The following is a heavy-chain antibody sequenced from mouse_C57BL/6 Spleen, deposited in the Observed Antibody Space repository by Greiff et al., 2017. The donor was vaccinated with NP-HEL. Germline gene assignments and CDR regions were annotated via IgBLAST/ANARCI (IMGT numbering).Heavy chain of an antibody. Sequence: EVKLVESGGGLVKPGGSLKLSCAASGSTFSDYGMHWVRQAPEKGLEWVAYISSGSSTIYYADTVKGRFTISRDNAKNTLFLQMTSLRSEDTAMYYCARPGTGAWFAYWGQGTLVTVSA. CDR2: ISSGSSTI. J-gene: IGHJ3*01. CDR1: GSTFSDYG. V-gene: IGHV5-17*01. CDR3: ARPGTGAWFAY. D-gene: IGHD4-1*01.